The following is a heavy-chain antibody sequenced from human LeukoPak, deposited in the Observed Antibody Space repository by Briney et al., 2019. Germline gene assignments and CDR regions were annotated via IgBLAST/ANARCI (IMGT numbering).Heavy chain of an antibody. CDR1: GFTFSSYA. J-gene: IGHJ5*02. CDR2: ISGSGGST. V-gene: IGHV3-23*01. CDR3: AGDNADAWDL. Sequence: PGGSLRLSCAASGFTFSSYAMSWVRQAPGKGLEWVSAISGSGGSTYYADSVKGRFTISRDNSKNSLYLQMDSLRVEDTAVYYCAGDNADAWDLWGRGTLVTVSS.